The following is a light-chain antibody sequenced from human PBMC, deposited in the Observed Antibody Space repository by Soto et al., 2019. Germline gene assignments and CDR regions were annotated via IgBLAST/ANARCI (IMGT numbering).Light chain of an antibody. CDR3: QQNYSATWT. CDR2: AAS. CDR1: QAIRTA. V-gene: IGKV1-39*01. Sequence: IQLTQSPSSLYASVGDRVTITCRASQAIRTALGWYQQKPGKVPKLLIYAASTLQSGVPSRFSGSGSETDFTLTISSLQPEDFATYSCQQNYSATWTFGQGTKVDIK. J-gene: IGKJ1*01.